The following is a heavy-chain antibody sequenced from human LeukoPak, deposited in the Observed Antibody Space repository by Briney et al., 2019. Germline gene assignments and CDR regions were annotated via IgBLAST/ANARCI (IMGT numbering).Heavy chain of an antibody. J-gene: IGHJ3*02. CDR3: ARDSDIVVVPAAIFPSPPGI. Sequence: GGSLRLSCAASGFTFSSYGMHWVRQAPGKGLEWVAFIRYDGSNKYYADSVKGRFTISRDNSKNTLYLQMNSLRAEDTAVYYCARDSDIVVVPAAIFPSPPGIWGQGTMVTVSS. CDR1: GFTFSSYG. D-gene: IGHD2-2*01. CDR2: IRYDGSNK. V-gene: IGHV3-30*02.